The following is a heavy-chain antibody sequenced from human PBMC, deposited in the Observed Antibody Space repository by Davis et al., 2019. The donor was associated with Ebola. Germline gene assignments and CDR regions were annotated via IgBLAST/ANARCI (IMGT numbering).Heavy chain of an antibody. J-gene: IGHJ6*02. CDR1: GGSISSYY. D-gene: IGHD3-22*01. CDR2: IYYSGST. V-gene: IGHV4-59*01. CDR3: AGGSFLRSGYYKYYGMDV. Sequence: PSETLSLTCTVSGGSISSYYWSWIRQPPGKGLEWIGYIYYSGSTNYNPSLKSRVTISVDTSKNQFSLKLSSVTAADTAVYYCAGGSFLRSGYYKYYGMDVWGQGTTVTVSS.